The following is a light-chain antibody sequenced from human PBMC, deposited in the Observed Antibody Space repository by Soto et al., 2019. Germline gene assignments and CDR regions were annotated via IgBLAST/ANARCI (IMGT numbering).Light chain of an antibody. V-gene: IGKV3-20*01. CDR2: GAS. J-gene: IGKJ1*01. CDR3: QQYVSSPRT. Sequence: EIVLTQSPGTLSLSPGERATLSCRASQSVSSNYLAWYQQKPGQAPRLLIYGASRRATGNPDRFSGSGSGTDFTLTISRLEPGDFAVYYCQQYVSSPRTLGQGTKVELQ. CDR1: QSVSSNY.